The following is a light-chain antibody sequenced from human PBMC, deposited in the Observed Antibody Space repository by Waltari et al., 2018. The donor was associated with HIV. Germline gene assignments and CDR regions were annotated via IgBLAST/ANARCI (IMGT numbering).Light chain of an antibody. V-gene: IGKV1-NL1*01. CDR1: QAISNS. Sequence: DIQMTQSPSSLSASAGDRVTITCRASQAISNSLAWYQQKPGKAPKLLLYAASRLESGVPSRFSGSRSGTDYALTISSLQPEDFAVYYCQQYFSPPPLTFGGGTKVEIK. CDR2: AAS. J-gene: IGKJ4*01. CDR3: QQYFSPPPLT.